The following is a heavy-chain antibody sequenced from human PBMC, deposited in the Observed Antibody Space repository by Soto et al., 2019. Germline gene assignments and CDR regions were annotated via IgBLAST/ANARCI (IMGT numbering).Heavy chain of an antibody. CDR3: ARGPLVVLNYFES. Sequence: QVQLVQSGTEVKKPGSSVKVSGKASGGTFRNYPINWVRQAPGQGLEWMGSIFPLTDIPDYAQNFQARLTISADKSTSTAYMELSSLTSDDTAMYFCARGPLVVLNYFESWGPGTLVTVSS. J-gene: IGHJ4*02. CDR1: GGTFRNYP. CDR2: IFPLTDIP. V-gene: IGHV1-69*02.